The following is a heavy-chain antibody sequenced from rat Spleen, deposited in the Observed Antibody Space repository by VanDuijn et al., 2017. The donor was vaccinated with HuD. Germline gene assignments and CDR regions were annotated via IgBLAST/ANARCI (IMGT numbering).Heavy chain of an antibody. CDR2: ISYDGSST. Sequence: EVQLVESGGGLVQPGRSLKLSCEASGFTFNNYGMAWVRQAPTKGLEWVASISYDGSSTYYRDSVKGRFTIARDNAKSTLSLQMDSMRSEDTATYYCARRHYGYTDYFDYWGQGVMVTVSS. D-gene: IGHD1-9*01. CDR1: GFTFNNYG. CDR3: ARRHYGYTDYFDY. V-gene: IGHV5-29*01. J-gene: IGHJ2*01.